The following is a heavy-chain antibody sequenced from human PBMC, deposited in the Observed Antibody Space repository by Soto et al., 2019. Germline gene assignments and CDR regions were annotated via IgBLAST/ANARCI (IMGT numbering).Heavy chain of an antibody. J-gene: IGHJ4*02. CDR2: ISYDGSNK. CDR3: AKDSYTNYGYSDF. CDR1: GFTFDIYG. D-gene: IGHD2-8*01. V-gene: IGHV3-30*18. Sequence: GSLRLSCAASGFTFDIYGMHWVRQAPGKGLEWVATISYDGSNKFYVDSVKGRFTISRDNSKNTLYLQMNSLRADDTAVYYCAKDSYTNYGYSDFWGQGTLVTVSS.